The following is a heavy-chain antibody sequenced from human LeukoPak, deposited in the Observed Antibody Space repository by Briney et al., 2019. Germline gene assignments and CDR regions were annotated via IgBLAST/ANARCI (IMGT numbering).Heavy chain of an antibody. D-gene: IGHD3-16*01. CDR3: VRDRGLNY. Sequence: SETLSLTCTVSGGSISIYYWSWIRQPPGKGLEWLGYTYNSGSTLYNPSLKSRVTISVDTSRNEFSLRLTSVTAADATVYYCVRDRGLNYWGQGTLVTVSS. J-gene: IGHJ4*02. CDR2: TYNSGST. V-gene: IGHV4-59*01. CDR1: GGSISIYY.